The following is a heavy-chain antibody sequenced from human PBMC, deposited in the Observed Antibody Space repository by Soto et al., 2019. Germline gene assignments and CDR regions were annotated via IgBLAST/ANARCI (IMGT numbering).Heavy chain of an antibody. Sequence: HVQLVQSGAEEKKPGASVKVSCKASGYTFTSYAMHWVRQAPGQRLEWMGWINAGNGNTKYSQKFQGRVTITRDTSASTAYMELSSLRSEDTAVYYCARAWVVVTAPDYWGQGALVTVSS. D-gene: IGHD2-21*02. J-gene: IGHJ4*02. CDR1: GYTFTSYA. CDR2: INAGNGNT. V-gene: IGHV1-3*05. CDR3: ARAWVVVTAPDY.